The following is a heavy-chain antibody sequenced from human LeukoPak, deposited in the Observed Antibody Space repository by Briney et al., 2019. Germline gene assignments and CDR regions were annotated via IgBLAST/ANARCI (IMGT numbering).Heavy chain of an antibody. CDR3: ARTYGDPRRGYFDY. Sequence: SGTLSLTCTVSSGSISNYYWSWIRQPPGKGLEWIGYIYYTGSTNYDPSLKSRLTISVDTSKNQFSLNLSSVTAADTAVYYCARTYGDPRRGYFDYWGQGTLVT. J-gene: IGHJ4*02. CDR1: SGSISNYY. CDR2: IYYTGST. V-gene: IGHV4-59*08. D-gene: IGHD4-17*01.